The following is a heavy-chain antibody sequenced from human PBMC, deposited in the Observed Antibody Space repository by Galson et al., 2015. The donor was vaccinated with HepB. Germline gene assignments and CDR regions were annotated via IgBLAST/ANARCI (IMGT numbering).Heavy chain of an antibody. CDR2: IYHSGST. CDR3: ARDYYNSSGFYGHWYFDL. J-gene: IGHJ2*01. V-gene: IGHV4-59*01. D-gene: IGHD3-22*01. Sequence: ETLSLTCTVSAGSLSGNYWSWIRQAPGKGLEWIGDIYHSGSTDYNPSLQTRVTISVDTSKNQFSLRLTSVTAADTAVYYCARDYYNSSGFYGHWYFDLWGRGTLVTVSS. CDR1: AGSLSGNY.